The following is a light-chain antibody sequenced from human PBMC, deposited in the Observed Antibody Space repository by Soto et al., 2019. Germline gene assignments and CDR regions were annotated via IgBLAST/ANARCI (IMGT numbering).Light chain of an antibody. V-gene: IGKV3-20*01. J-gene: IGKJ2*01. CDR2: GIS. CDR3: QQYDSSPYT. CDR1: QSISNSY. Sequence: EIVLTQSPGTLSLSPVERATLSCMASQSISNSYLAWYQKKPGQAPRLVIHGISTRATGVPDRFSGGGSGTDFSLTISRLEPEDFSVYYCQQYDSSPYTFGQGTKLEIK.